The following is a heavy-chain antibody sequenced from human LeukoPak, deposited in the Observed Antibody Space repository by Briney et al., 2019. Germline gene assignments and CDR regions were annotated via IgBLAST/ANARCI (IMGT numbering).Heavy chain of an antibody. CDR2: INHSGST. V-gene: IGHV4-34*01. J-gene: IGHJ6*03. D-gene: IGHD6-6*01. Sequence: SETLSLTCVLYGGSSSGYYWSWIRQPPGKGLEWIGEINHSGSTNYNPSLKSRVTISIDTSKNQFSLRLSSVTAADTAVYYCARGVAARPFYFYYYMDVWDTGATVAVSS. CDR1: GGSSSGYY. CDR3: ARGVAARPFYFYYYMDV.